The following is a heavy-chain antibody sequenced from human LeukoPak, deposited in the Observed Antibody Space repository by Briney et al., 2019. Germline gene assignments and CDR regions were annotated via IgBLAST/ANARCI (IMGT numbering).Heavy chain of an antibody. J-gene: IGHJ4*02. V-gene: IGHV3-33*06. CDR3: AKDFESSIAAAGTYFDY. Sequence: GGSLRLSCAASGFTFSSYGMHWVRQAPGKGGGWVGVIWYDGSNKYYADSVKGRFTISRDNSKHTLYLQMNSLRAEDTAVYYCAKDFESSIAAAGTYFDYWGQGTLVTVSS. CDR1: GFTFSSYG. D-gene: IGHD6-13*01. CDR2: IWYDGSNK.